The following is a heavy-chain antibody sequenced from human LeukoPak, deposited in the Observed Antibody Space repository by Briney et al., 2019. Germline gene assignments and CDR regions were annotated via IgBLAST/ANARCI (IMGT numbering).Heavy chain of an antibody. V-gene: IGHV4-30-4*01. D-gene: IGHD2-21*02. CDR2: IYYSGST. CDR3: AREHIVVVTATDYYYYGMDV. J-gene: IGHJ6*02. CDR1: GGSISSGDYY. Sequence: PSETLSLTCTVSGGSISSGDYYWSWIRQPPGKGLEWIGYIYYSGSTYYNPSLKSRVTISVDTSKNQFSLKLSSVTAADTAVYYCAREHIVVVTATDYYYYGMDVWGQGTTVTVSS.